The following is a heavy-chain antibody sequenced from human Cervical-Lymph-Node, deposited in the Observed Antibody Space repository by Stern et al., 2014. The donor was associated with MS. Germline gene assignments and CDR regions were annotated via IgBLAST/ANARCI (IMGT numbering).Heavy chain of an antibody. CDR2: INPNKGGT. CDR3: ARGEGYRTHFDY. V-gene: IGHV1-2*06. J-gene: IGHJ4*02. D-gene: IGHD1-14*01. CDR1: GYTFTGYY. Sequence: QVQLGQSGAEVKKPGASVKVSCKASGYTFTGYYMHWVRQAPGQGLEWMGRINPNKGGTNYAQKFQGRVTMTRDTSISTAYMELSRLRSDDTAVYYCARGEGYRTHFDYWGQGTLVTVSS.